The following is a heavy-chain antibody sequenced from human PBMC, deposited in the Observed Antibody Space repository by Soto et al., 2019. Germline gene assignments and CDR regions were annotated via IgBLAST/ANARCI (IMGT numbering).Heavy chain of an antibody. CDR1: GGTFSSYT. Sequence: TSXKASCKASGGTFSSYTISWVRQAPGQGLEWMGRIINXLGIEXYAQKFKGRVXXTADKYTXXDYMELRSMRSEDTVVYYCARAMTTVTGDAFDIWGQGTMVTVSS. CDR3: ARAMTTVTGDAFDI. J-gene: IGHJ3*02. V-gene: IGHV1-69*02. CDR2: IINXLGIE. D-gene: IGHD4-17*01.